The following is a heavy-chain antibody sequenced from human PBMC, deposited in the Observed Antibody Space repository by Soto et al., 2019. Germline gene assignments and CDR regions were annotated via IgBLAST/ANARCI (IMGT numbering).Heavy chain of an antibody. D-gene: IGHD2-2*01. CDR3: ARDPNPPLCSITSCSSYYYYGMDV. J-gene: IGHJ6*02. CDR2: TYYRSKWYN. V-gene: IGHV6-1*01. Sequence: SQTLSLTCAISGDSVSSNSAAWNWIRQSPSRGLEWLGRTYYRSKWYNDYAVSVKSRITINPDTSKNQFSLQLSSVTPEDTAVYYCARDPNPPLCSITSCSSYYYYGMDVWGQGTTVTVSS. CDR1: GDSVSSNSAA.